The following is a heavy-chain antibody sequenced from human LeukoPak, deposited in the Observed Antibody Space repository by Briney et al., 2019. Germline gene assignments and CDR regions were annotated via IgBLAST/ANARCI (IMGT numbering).Heavy chain of an antibody. D-gene: IGHD4/OR15-4a*01. CDR1: GYTFTSYY. J-gene: IGHJ5*02. V-gene: IGHV1-46*01. CDR3: ARDLGAQTMVFFDP. CDR2: INPSGGGT. Sequence: GASVKASCKASGYTFTSYYIHWVRQAPGQGLEWMEIINPSGGGTNYAQKFQARVTMTRDTSTSTVYMELSSLRSEDTAVYYCARDLGAQTMVFFDPWGQGTLVTVSS.